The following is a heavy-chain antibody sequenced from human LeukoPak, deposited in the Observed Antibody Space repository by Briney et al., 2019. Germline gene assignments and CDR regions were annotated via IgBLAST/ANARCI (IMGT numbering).Heavy chain of an antibody. Sequence: GGSLRLSCAASGFTFTIYGMNWLRQAPGKGLEWVSYLSGRSDSIYYAESVKGRFTISRVNARNSLYLQMNSLRDEDTAVYYCARDFRYRDSSGYYSFDYWGQGTLVTVSS. V-gene: IGHV3-48*02. CDR3: ARDFRYRDSSGYYSFDY. D-gene: IGHD3-22*01. CDR1: GFTFTIYG. CDR2: LSGRSDSI. J-gene: IGHJ4*02.